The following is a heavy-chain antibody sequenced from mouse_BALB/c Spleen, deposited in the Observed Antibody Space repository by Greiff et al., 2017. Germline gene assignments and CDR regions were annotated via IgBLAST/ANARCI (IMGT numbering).Heavy chain of an antibody. CDR1: GFNIKDTY. V-gene: IGHV14-3*02. J-gene: IGHJ3*01. CDR3: ARGSWFAY. CDR2: IDPANGNT. Sequence: EVMLVESGAELVKPGASVKLSCTASGFNIKDTYMHWVKQRPEQGLEWIGRIDPANGNTKYDPKFQGKATITADTSSNTAYLQLSSLTSEATAVYYCARGSWFAYWGQGTLVTVSA.